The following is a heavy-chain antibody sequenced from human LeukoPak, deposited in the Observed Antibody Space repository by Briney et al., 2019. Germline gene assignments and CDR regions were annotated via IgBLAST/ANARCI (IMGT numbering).Heavy chain of an antibody. CDR2: ISYDGSNK. D-gene: IGHD6-19*01. Sequence: GGSLRLSCAASGFTFSSYAMHWVRQAPGKGLEWVAVISYDGSNKYYADSVKGRFTISRDNSKNTLYLQMNSLRAEDTAVYYCARDFQTRYSSGWYVSYYFDYWGQGTLVTVSS. V-gene: IGHV3-30-3*01. J-gene: IGHJ4*02. CDR3: ARDFQTRYSSGWYVSYYFDY. CDR1: GFTFSSYA.